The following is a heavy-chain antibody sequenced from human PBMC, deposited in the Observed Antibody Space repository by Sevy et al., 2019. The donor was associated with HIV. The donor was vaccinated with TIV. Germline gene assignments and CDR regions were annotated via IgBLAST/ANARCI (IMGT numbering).Heavy chain of an antibody. V-gene: IGHV3-23*01. J-gene: IGHJ6*02. D-gene: IGHD6-19*01. CDR2: ISGSGGTT. CDR1: GFTFTNYA. CDR3: AKVLARGVAVAGTARGMDI. Sequence: LSLTCAASGFTFTNYAMNWVRQAPGKGLEWVSAISGSGGTTYYADSVQGRFTISRDKSKNTLYLQMNSLRAEDTAVYYCAKVLARGVAVAGTARGMDIWGQGTTVTVSS.